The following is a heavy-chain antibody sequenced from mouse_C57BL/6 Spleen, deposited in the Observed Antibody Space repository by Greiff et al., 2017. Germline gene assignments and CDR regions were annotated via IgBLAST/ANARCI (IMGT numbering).Heavy chain of an antibody. V-gene: IGHV6-6*01. CDR3: TPHYYEGFAY. CDR1: GFTFSDAW. D-gene: IGHD1-2*01. Sequence: EVKLEESGGGLVQPGGSMKLSCAASGFTFSDAWMDWVRQSPEQGLEWVAEIRNKASNPATYYSESVKGMFTITRDDSKSRVYLQINSLRAEDTGIYYCTPHYYEGFAYWGQGTLVTVSA. CDR2: IRNKASNPAT. J-gene: IGHJ3*01.